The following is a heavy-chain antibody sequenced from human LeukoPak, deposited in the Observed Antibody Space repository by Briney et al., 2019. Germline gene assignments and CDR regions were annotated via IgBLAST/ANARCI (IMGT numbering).Heavy chain of an antibody. CDR1: GFTFSRYS. D-gene: IGHD3-10*01. CDR2: ISTSSIYI. Sequence: GASLRLSCAGAGFTFSRYSMNWVRQAPGKGLEWVSSISTSSIYIYYADSVKGRFTISKDNARNSLFLQLDILTAEDTAVYFFARGSTNWAGYYGSFDYRVQGALVTVSS. V-gene: IGHV3-21*01. CDR3: ARGSTNWAGYYGSFDY. J-gene: IGHJ4*02.